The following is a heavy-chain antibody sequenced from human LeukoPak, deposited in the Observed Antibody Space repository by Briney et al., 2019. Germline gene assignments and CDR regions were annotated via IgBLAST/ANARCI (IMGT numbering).Heavy chain of an antibody. J-gene: IGHJ6*04. V-gene: IGHV3-30*18. CDR1: GFTFSSYG. CDR2: ISHDAKST. CDR3: AKDGGNYYDTAGNHLMRSYMDV. D-gene: IGHD3-22*01. Sequence: GGSLRLSCATSGFTFSSYGMHWVSQAPGKGLEWVTVISHDAKSTYHVDSVKGRFTISRDNSKNTLYLQMNSLRAEDTAVYYCAKDGGNYYDTAGNHLMRSYMDVWGKGTTVTVSS.